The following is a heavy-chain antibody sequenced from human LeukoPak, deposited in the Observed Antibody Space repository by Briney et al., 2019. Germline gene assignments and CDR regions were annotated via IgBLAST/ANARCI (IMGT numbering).Heavy chain of an antibody. V-gene: IGHV4-39*07. CDR1: GGSISSSSYY. Sequence: PSETLSLTCTVSGGSISSSSYYWGWIRQPPGKGLEWIGSIYYSGSTYYNPSLKSRVTISVDTSKNQFSLKLSSVTAADTAVYYCARVGYSYGLAFNYWGQGTLVTVSS. D-gene: IGHD5-18*01. CDR3: ARVGYSYGLAFNY. J-gene: IGHJ4*02. CDR2: IYYSGST.